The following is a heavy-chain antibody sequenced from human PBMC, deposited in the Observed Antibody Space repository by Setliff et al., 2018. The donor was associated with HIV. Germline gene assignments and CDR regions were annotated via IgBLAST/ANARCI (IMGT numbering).Heavy chain of an antibody. J-gene: IGHJ6*03. CDR3: ARDSFTVDYFMDV. D-gene: IGHD3-10*01. CDR2: IFYSGST. V-gene: IGHV4-39*02. CDR1: NGSISSSSYF. Sequence: SETLSLTCTVSNGSISSSSYFWGWIRQPPGKGLEWIGNIFYSGSTYYNPSLKSRVLISVDTSKNQFSLKLTSVTAADTAVYFCARDSFTVDYFMDVWGKGTPVTVSS.